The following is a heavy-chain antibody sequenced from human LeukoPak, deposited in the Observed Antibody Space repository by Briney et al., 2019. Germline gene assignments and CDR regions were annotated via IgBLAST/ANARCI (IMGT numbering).Heavy chain of an antibody. CDR1: GYTFTGYY. Sequence: ASVKVSCKASGYTFTGYYMHWVRQAPGQGLEWMGWINPNSGGTNYAQKFQGRVTMTRDTSISTAYMELRSLRADDTAVYYCARGGSSSRLGYFDYWGQGTLVTVSS. D-gene: IGHD6-6*01. CDR2: INPNSGGT. J-gene: IGHJ4*02. V-gene: IGHV1-2*02. CDR3: ARGGSSSRLGYFDY.